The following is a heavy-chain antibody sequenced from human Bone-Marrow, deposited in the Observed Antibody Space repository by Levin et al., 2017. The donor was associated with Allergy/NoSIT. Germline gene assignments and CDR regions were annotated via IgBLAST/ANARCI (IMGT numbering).Heavy chain of an antibody. Sequence: GESLKISCAASGFTFSSYGMHWVRQAPGKGLEWVAVISYDGSNKYYADSVKGRFTISRDNSKNTLYLQMNSLRAEDTAVYYCAKNGRTVTTSNHNWFDPWGQGTLVTVSS. J-gene: IGHJ5*02. CDR1: GFTFSSYG. CDR2: ISYDGSNK. CDR3: AKNGRTVTTSNHNWFDP. V-gene: IGHV3-30*18. D-gene: IGHD4-17*01.